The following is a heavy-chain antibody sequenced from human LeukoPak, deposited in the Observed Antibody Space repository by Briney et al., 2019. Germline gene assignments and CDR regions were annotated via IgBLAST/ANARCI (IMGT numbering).Heavy chain of an antibody. Sequence: GGSLRLSCAASGFTFTTYGMHWVRQAPGKGLEWVAFIRSDGNNKYCADSVKGRFTISRDNSKNTLYLQMNSLRPDDTAVYYCAKDRDLASWGQGTLVTVSS. CDR2: IRSDGNNK. V-gene: IGHV3-30*02. J-gene: IGHJ5*02. CDR3: AKDRDLAS. CDR1: GFTFTTYG.